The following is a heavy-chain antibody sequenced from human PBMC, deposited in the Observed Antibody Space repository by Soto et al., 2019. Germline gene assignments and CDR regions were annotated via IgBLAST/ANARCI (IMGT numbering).Heavy chain of an antibody. CDR3: VGPNDALGTQHNY. V-gene: IGHV5-10-1*01. CDR1: GYRFTNYW. J-gene: IGHJ4*02. CDR2: IDPSDSST. D-gene: IGHD1-1*01. Sequence: PVESLKISCKGSGYRFTNYWISWMRQKPGTGLEWIGRIDPSDSSTSYSPSFQGHVTLSADTSISTAYLQWSSLKASDTAIYYCVGPNDALGTQHNYWGPGNQVTVS.